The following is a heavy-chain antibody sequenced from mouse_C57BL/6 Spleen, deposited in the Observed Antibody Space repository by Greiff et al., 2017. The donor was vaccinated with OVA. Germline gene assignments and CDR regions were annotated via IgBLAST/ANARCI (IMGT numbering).Heavy chain of an antibody. CDR1: GFTFSDYY. CDR3: ARPHDGYFAY. Sequence: EVKLVESGGGLVQPGGSLTLSCAASGFTFSDYYMYWVRQTPEKRLEWVAYISNGGGSTYYPDTVKGRFTISRDNAKNTLYLQMSRLKSEDTAMYYCARPHDGYFAYWGQGTLVTVSA. CDR2: ISNGGGST. V-gene: IGHV5-12*01. D-gene: IGHD2-3*01. J-gene: IGHJ3*01.